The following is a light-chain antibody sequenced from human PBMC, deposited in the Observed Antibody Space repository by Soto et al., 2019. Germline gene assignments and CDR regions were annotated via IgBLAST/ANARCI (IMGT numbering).Light chain of an antibody. V-gene: IGKV3-11*01. J-gene: IGKJ4*01. CDR2: DAS. CDR3: QQRGDWPPLT. CDR1: QSVNSD. Sequence: EIVLTQSPATLSLSPGERVTLSCRASQSVNSDLAWYQQRPGRAPRLLIYDASTRATGVPARFSGSGSGTDFSLTISSLEPEDFAVYYYQQRGDWPPLTFVGGTKVEMK.